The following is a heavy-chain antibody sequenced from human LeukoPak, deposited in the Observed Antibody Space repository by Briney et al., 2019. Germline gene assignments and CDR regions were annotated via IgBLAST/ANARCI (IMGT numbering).Heavy chain of an antibody. Sequence: GRSLRLSCAASGFTFDDYAMHWVRQAPGKGLEWVSGISWSGGSIGCADSVKGRFTISRDNAKNSLYLEMNSLRPEDTAFYYCAKDISSWLDAFDIWGQGTMVTVSS. D-gene: IGHD6-13*01. CDR3: AKDISSWLDAFDI. J-gene: IGHJ3*02. CDR1: GFTFDDYA. V-gene: IGHV3-9*01. CDR2: ISWSGGSI.